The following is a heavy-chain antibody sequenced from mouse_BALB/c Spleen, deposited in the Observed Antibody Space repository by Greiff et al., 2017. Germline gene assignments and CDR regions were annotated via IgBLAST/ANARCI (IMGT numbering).Heavy chain of an antibody. Sequence: ESGAELAKPGASVKMSCKASGYTFTSYWMHWVKQRPGQGLEWIGYINPSTGYTEYNQKFKDKATLTADKSSSTAYMQLSSLTSEDSAVYYCAVGWLPSFAYWGQGTLVTVSA. V-gene: IGHV1-7*01. CDR1: GYTFTSYW. CDR2: INPSTGYT. D-gene: IGHD2-3*01. CDR3: AVGWLPSFAY. J-gene: IGHJ3*01.